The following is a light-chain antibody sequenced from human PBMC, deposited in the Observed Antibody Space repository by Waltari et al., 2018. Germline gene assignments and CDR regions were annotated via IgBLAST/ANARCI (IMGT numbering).Light chain of an antibody. CDR2: HNN. V-gene: IGLV1-47*01. CDR1: TSNIGSHY. CDR3: AAWDDSVSAYVV. Sequence: QSVLTQPPSASGTPGQRVTISCSGSTSNIGSHYVFWYQQLPGTAPKLLIYHNNLRPSGVPDRFSGSKSGTSASLAISGLRSEDEADYYCAAWDDSVSAYVVFGGGTKLTVL. J-gene: IGLJ2*01.